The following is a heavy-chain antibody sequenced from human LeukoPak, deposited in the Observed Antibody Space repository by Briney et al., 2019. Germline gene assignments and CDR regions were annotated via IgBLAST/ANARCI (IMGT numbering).Heavy chain of an antibody. Sequence: GGSLRLSCAASGFTFSGYGMHWVRRAPGKGLEWVSGTSYDGTNKYYADPVKGRFTISRDNSNNTLYLQMNSLRAEDTAVYYCARDILGATTSLWGQGTLVIVSS. J-gene: IGHJ4*02. CDR1: GFTFSGYG. V-gene: IGHV3-30*03. D-gene: IGHD1-26*01. CDR2: TSYDGTNK. CDR3: ARDILGATTSL.